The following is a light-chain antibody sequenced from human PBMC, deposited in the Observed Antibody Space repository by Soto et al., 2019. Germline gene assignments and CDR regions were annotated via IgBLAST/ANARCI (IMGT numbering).Light chain of an antibody. J-gene: IGKJ1*01. CDR3: QKYNNWPQT. CDR1: QSVSSN. Sequence: EIVMTQSPATLSVSPGERATLSCRASQSVSSNLAWYQQKPGQAPRLLIYGASTRATGIPARFSGSGSGTEFTLTISSLQSEDFAVYYCQKYNNWPQTFGQGTNVEIK. V-gene: IGKV3-15*01. CDR2: GAS.